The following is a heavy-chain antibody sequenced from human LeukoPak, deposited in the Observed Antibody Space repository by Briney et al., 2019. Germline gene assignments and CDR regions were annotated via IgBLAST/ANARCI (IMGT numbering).Heavy chain of an antibody. D-gene: IGHD3-22*01. CDR2: ISWNSGSI. V-gene: IGHV3-11*04. J-gene: IGHJ4*02. CDR1: GFSVSSNY. CDR3: ARDGDTSGYSD. Sequence: GGSLRLSCAASGFSVSSNYMSWVRQAPGKGLEWVSGISWNSGSIGYADSVKGRFTISRDNAKNSLYLQMNNLRADDAAVYYCARDGDTSGYSDWGQGTLVAVSS.